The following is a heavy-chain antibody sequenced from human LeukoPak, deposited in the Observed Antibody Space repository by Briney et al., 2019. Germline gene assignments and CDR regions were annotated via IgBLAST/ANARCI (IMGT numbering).Heavy chain of an antibody. CDR2: SSWNSGSI. CDR3: AKSAIAYYFDY. Sequence: GGSLRLSCAASGFTFDDYAMHWVRQAPGKGLEWVSGSSWNSGSIGYADSVKGRFTISRDNAKNSLYLQMNSLRAEDTALYYCAKSAIAYYFDYWGQGTLVTVSS. CDR1: GFTFDDYA. V-gene: IGHV3-9*01. J-gene: IGHJ4*02. D-gene: IGHD6-13*01.